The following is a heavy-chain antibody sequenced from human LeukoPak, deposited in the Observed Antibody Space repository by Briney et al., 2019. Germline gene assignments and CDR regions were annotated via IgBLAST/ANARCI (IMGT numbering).Heavy chain of an antibody. D-gene: IGHD3-9*01. V-gene: IGHV3-30*04. CDR2: ISYDGSNK. CDR1: GFTFSSYA. Sequence: GGSLRLSCAASGFTFSSYAMHWVRQAPGKGLEWVAVISYDGSNKYYADSVKGRFTISRDNSKNTLYLQMNSLRAEDTAVYYCARAKAYDILTGPYGGDFDYWGQGTLVTVSS. J-gene: IGHJ4*02. CDR3: ARAKAYDILTGPYGGDFDY.